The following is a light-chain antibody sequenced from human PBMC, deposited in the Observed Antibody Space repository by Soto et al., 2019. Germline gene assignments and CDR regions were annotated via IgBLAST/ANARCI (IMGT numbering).Light chain of an antibody. J-gene: IGLJ1*01. CDR2: EGS. Sequence: QSALTQPASVSGSPGQSITLSCTGTSSGVGSYNLVSWYQQHPGKAPKLMIYEGSKRPSGVSNRFSGSKSGNTASLTISGLQAEDEADYYCCSFAGSSTFVFGTGTKLTVL. CDR3: CSFAGSSTFV. CDR1: SSGVGSYNL. V-gene: IGLV2-23*03.